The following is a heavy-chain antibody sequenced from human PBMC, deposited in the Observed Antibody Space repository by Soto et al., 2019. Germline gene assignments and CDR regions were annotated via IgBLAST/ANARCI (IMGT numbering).Heavy chain of an antibody. CDR3: AKDRWGGYSSSLCDY. Sequence: ESGGGLVQPGGSLRLSCAGSGFTFGTYGMSWVRLAPGRGLEWVSAISGSGGSTYYADSVKGRFTISRDNSKNTLYLQMNSLRAEDTAVYYCAKDRWGGYSSSLCDYWGQGTLVTVSS. J-gene: IGHJ4*02. CDR2: ISGSGGST. V-gene: IGHV3-23*01. CDR1: GFTFGTYG. D-gene: IGHD6-13*01.